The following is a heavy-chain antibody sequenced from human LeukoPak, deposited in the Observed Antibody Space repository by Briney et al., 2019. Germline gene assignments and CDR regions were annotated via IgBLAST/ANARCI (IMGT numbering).Heavy chain of an antibody. CDR1: GFAFSNFA. Sequence: GGSLRLSCAASGFAFSNFAMMWVRQAPGTGLQWVSTITGYGATFYADSVRGRFTIFRDTSMNTLFLQMNSLGAEDTAVYYCAKGAAAGKVDWFDPWGQGTLVTVSS. J-gene: IGHJ5*02. CDR2: ITGYGAT. V-gene: IGHV3-23*01. D-gene: IGHD6-13*01. CDR3: AKGAAAGKVDWFDP.